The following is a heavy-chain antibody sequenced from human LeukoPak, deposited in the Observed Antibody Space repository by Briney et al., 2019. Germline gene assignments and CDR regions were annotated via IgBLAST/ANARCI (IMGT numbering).Heavy chain of an antibody. CDR3: ARHVSGSEQWLDEYFDY. CDR2: IYYSGST. J-gene: IGHJ4*02. D-gene: IGHD6-19*01. CDR1: GGSISSSSYY. Sequence: SETLSLTCTVSGGSISSSSYYWGRIRQPPGQGLEWIGSIYYSGSTYYNPSLKSPVTIAVDTSKNQFSLKLSSVTAADTAVYYCARHVSGSEQWLDEYFDYWGQGTLGTVSS. V-gene: IGHV4-39*01.